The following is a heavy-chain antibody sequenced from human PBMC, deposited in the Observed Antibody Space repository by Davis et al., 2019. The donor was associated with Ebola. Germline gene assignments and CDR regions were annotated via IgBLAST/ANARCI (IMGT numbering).Heavy chain of an antibody. CDR3: VRDQNV. Sequence: GESLKISCAASGFTFSSYSMNWVRQAPGKGLEWVSSISSSSSYIYYADSVKGRFTISRDNSKNTLYLQMNNLRADDSAVYYCVRDQNVWGQGTTVTIS. CDR1: GFTFSSYS. J-gene: IGHJ6*02. CDR2: ISSSSSYI. V-gene: IGHV3-21*04.